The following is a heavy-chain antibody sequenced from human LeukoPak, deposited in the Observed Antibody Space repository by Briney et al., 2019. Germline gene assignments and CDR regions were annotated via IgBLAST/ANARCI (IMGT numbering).Heavy chain of an antibody. CDR2: ISGSGNST. J-gene: IGHJ4*02. CDR3: AKGYYGSGSYDY. D-gene: IGHD3-10*01. Sequence: PGGSLRLSCAASGFTFSNSAMTWVRQAPGKGLEWVSGISGSGNSTNYADSVKGRFTISRDNSKNTMFLQMNSLRAEDTAVYYCAKGYYGSGSYDYWGQGTLATVSS. CDR1: GFTFSNSA. V-gene: IGHV3-23*01.